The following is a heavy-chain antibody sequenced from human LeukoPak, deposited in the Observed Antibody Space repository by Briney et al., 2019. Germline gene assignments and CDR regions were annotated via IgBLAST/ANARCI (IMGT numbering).Heavy chain of an antibody. CDR2: MNPNSDNT. CDR3: ARAGVTTGDY. CDR1: GYTFTSYG. D-gene: IGHD4-17*01. Sequence: GASVKVSCKASGYTFTSYGINWVRQAPGQGLEWMGWMNPNSDNTGYAQKFQGRVTMTRNTSISTAYMELSSLRSEDTAVYYCARAGVTTGDYWGQGTLVTVPS. J-gene: IGHJ4*02. V-gene: IGHV1-8*01.